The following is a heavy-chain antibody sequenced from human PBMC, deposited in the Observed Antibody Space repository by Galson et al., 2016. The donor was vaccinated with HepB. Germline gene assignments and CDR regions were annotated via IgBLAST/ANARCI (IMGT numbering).Heavy chain of an antibody. D-gene: IGHD4-17*01. Sequence: SVKVSCKASGYTFIHYGISWVRQAPGQGLEWMGWISTDNGDINYAQKFQGRLSMTTETSTSTAYMELRSLRSDDSAVYYCARTAVTGPSFFSFWGQGTLVSVSS. CDR2: ISTDNGDI. CDR1: GYTFIHYG. V-gene: IGHV1-18*01. CDR3: ARTAVTGPSFFSF. J-gene: IGHJ4*02.